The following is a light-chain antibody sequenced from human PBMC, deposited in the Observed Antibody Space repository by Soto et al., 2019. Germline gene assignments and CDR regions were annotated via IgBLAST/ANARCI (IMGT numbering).Light chain of an antibody. Sequence: EIVLTQSASTLSLSAGERATLSWRASQSVNNFLAWYQQRPGQAPRLLMYEASNRATGVPARFSGSGSGTDFTLTISSLETEDFAIYYCQQRRNWPPTFGQGTKVDIK. CDR2: EAS. J-gene: IGKJ1*01. V-gene: IGKV3-11*01. CDR1: QSVNNF. CDR3: QQRRNWPPT.